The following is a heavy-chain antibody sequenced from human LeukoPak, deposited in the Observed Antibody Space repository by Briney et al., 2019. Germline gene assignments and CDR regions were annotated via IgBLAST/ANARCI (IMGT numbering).Heavy chain of an antibody. Sequence: LTGGSLRLSCAASGFTFSSYAMHWVRQAPGKGLEWVAVISYDGSNKYYADSVKGRFTISRDNSKNTLYLQMNSLRAEDTAVYYCARGREVGSRWYLDYWGQGTLVTVSS. D-gene: IGHD6-13*01. CDR3: ARGREVGSRWYLDY. CDR2: ISYDGSNK. J-gene: IGHJ4*02. CDR1: GFTFSSYA. V-gene: IGHV3-30-3*01.